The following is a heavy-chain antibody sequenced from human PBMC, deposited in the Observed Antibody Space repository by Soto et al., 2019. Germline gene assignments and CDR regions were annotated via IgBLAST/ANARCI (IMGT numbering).Heavy chain of an antibody. V-gene: IGHV1-24*01. J-gene: IGHJ4*02. CDR3: ATPPLAAAGTSNFDY. CDR2: FDPEDGET. Sequence: ASVKVSCKVSGYTLTELSMHWVRQAPGKGLEWMGGFDPEDGETIYAQKFQGRVTMTEDTSTDTAYTELSSLRSEDTAVYYCATPPLAAAGTSNFDYWGQGTLVTVSS. D-gene: IGHD6-13*01. CDR1: GYTLTELS.